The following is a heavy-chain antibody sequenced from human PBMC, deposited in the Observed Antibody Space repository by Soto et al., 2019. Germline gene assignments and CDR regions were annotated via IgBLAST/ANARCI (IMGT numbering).Heavy chain of an antibody. J-gene: IGHJ6*02. V-gene: IGHV4-38-2*01. Sequence: SQTLSLTCAVSGYCISSGYYWGWSRQPPGKGLEWIGSIYHSGSTYYNPSRKSRVTISVDTSKNQFSLKLSSVTAADTAVYYCARAPSSLYSGSGSYYYYYYGMDVWGQGTTVTVSS. D-gene: IGHD3-10*01. CDR2: IYHSGST. CDR3: ARAPSSLYSGSGSYYYYYYGMDV. CDR1: GYCISSGYY.